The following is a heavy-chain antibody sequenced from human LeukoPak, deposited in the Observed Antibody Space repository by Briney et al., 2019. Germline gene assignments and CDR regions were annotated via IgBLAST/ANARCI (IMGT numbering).Heavy chain of an antibody. CDR2: FDPEDGET. V-gene: IGHV1-24*01. Sequence: ASVKVSCKVSGYTLTELSMHWVRQAPGKGLEWMGGFDPEDGETIYAQKFQGRVTMTEDTSTDTAYMELSSLRSEDTAVYYCARGGLGYCTNGVCYNQFDYWGQGTLVTVSS. J-gene: IGHJ4*02. CDR3: ARGGLGYCTNGVCYNQFDY. D-gene: IGHD2-8*01. CDR1: GYTLTELS.